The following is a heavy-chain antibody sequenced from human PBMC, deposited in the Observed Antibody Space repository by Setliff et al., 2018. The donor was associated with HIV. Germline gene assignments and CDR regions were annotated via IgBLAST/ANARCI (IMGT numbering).Heavy chain of an antibody. CDR1: GYTFTSYY. V-gene: IGHV1-46*01. D-gene: IGHD3-22*01. CDR2: INPSGGST. J-gene: IGHJ3*02. Sequence: SCKASGYTFTSYYMHWVRQAPGQGLEWMGIINPSGGSTSYAQKFQGRVTMTRDTSTSTVYMELSSLRSEDTAVYYCASASRDSSGYLYDAFDIWGQGTMVTVSS. CDR3: ASASRDSSGYLYDAFDI.